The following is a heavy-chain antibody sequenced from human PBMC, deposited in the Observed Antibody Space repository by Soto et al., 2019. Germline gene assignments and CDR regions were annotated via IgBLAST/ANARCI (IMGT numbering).Heavy chain of an antibody. CDR3: ARDEAYKWNDGGWFDP. Sequence: QVQLVQSGAEVKKPGASVKVSCKASGYTFTSYGISWVRQACGQGLEWMGWISAYNGNTKYAQKLQGRVTMTTDTSTSRAYTELRSLTSDDTAVYYCARDEAYKWNDGGWFDPWGQGTLVTVSS. CDR2: ISAYNGNT. D-gene: IGHD1-1*01. V-gene: IGHV1-18*01. J-gene: IGHJ5*02. CDR1: GYTFTSYG.